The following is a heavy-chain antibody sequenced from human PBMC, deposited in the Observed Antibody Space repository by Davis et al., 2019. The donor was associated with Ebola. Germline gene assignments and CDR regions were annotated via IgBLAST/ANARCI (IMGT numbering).Heavy chain of an antibody. J-gene: IGHJ4*02. V-gene: IGHV1-2*02. CDR3: ARDGIECSGGSCQAYFDY. Sequence: ASVKVSCKASGYTFTGYYMHWVRRAPGQGLEWVGWINPNNGGTNYAQKFQGRVTMTRDTPISTAYMELTRLRSDDTAVYYCARDGIECSGGSCQAYFDYWGQGTLVTVSS. D-gene: IGHD2-15*01. CDR2: INPNNGGT. CDR1: GYTFTGYY.